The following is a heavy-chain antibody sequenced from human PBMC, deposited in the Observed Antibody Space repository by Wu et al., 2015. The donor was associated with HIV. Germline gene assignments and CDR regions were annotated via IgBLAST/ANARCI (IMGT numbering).Heavy chain of an antibody. CDR2: IIPIFGTA. D-gene: IGHD3-10*01. V-gene: IGHV1-69*13. CDR1: GGTFSSYA. CDR3: ARVKVSGYYGSGDQTLDY. Sequence: QVQLVQSGAEVKKPGSSVKVSCKASGGTFSSYAISWVRQAPGQGLEWMGRIIPIFGTANYAQKFQGRVTITADESTSTAYMELSSLRSEDTAVYYCARVKVSGYYGSGDQTLDYWGQGTLVTVSS. J-gene: IGHJ4*02.